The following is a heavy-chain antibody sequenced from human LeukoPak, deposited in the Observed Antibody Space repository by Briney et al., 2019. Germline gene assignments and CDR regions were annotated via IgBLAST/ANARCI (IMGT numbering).Heavy chain of an antibody. Sequence: PSETLSLTCTVSGGSISSYYWSWIRQPPGKGLEWIGYIYYSGSTNYNPSLESRVTISVDTSKNQFSLKLSSVTAADTAVYYCARHVKYYYGLVYGMDVWGQGTTVTVSS. J-gene: IGHJ6*02. CDR1: GGSISSYY. D-gene: IGHD3-10*01. V-gene: IGHV4-59*08. CDR2: IYYSGST. CDR3: ARHVKYYYGLVYGMDV.